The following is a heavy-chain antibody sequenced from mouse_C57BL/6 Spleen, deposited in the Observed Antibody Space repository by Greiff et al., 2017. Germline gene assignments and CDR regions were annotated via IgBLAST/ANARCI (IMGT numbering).Heavy chain of an antibody. CDR3: ARTGSTDYAMDY. CDR1: GYAFSSYW. J-gene: IGHJ4*01. V-gene: IGHV1-80*01. Sequence: VHLVESGAELVKPGASVKISCKASGYAFSSYWMNWVKQRPGKGLEWIGQIYPGDGDTNYNGKFKGKATLTADKSSSTAYMQLSSLTSEDSAVYFCARTGSTDYAMDYWGQGTSVTVSS. D-gene: IGHD2-1*01. CDR2: IYPGDGDT.